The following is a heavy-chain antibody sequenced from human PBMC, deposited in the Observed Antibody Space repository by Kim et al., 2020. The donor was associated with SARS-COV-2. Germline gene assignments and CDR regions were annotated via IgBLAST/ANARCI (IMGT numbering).Heavy chain of an antibody. V-gene: IGHV3-74*01. J-gene: IGHJ6*02. Sequence: GGSLRLSCAASGFTFSSYWMHWVRQAPGKGLVWVSRINSDGSNTSYADSVKGRFTISRDNAKNTLYLQMNSLRAEDTAVYYCARGKGTTVTTFYYGMDVWGQGTTVTVSS. CDR1: GFTFSSYW. CDR2: INSDGSNT. CDR3: ARGKGTTVTTFYYGMDV. D-gene: IGHD4-17*01.